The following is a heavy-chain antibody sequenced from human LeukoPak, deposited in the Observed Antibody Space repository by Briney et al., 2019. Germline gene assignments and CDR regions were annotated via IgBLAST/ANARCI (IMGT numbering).Heavy chain of an antibody. V-gene: IGHV3-73*01. J-gene: IGHJ4*02. Sequence: GGSLRLSCAASGFTFSGSAMHWVRQASGKGLEWVGRIRSKVYSYATAYAASVKGRFTISRDDSKNTAYLQMNSLRAEDTAVYYCARDLSGVTGYTYGRGIDYWGQGTLVTVSS. D-gene: IGHD5-18*01. CDR2: IRSKVYSYAT. CDR1: GFTFSGSA. CDR3: ARDLSGVTGYTYGRGIDY.